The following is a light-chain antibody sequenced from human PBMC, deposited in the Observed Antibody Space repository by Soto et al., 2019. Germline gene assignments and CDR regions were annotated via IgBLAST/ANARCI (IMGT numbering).Light chain of an antibody. CDR2: EVS. CDR3: FSYTSSGTYV. Sequence: QSALTQPPSASGSPGQSVTIPCTGTYSDIGAYNYVSRYQQRPGEAPKLIIYEVSNRPSGVSNRFSGSKSGNTASLTISGLQAEDETDYYCFSYTSSGTYVFGTGTKLTVL. V-gene: IGLV2-14*01. J-gene: IGLJ1*01. CDR1: YSDIGAYNY.